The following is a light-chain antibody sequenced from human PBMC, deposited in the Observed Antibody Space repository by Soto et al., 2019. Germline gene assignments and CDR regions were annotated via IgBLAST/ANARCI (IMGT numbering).Light chain of an antibody. V-gene: IGKV1-27*01. Sequence: DIQMTQSPSSLSSSVGDRVTITCRPSRGIGNALAWYQQKPGTVPKLLIHSASTLQSGVPSRFSGSGSGTDFTLTISSLQPEAGASYYCQTYDSAPTFGPGTKVEIK. J-gene: IGKJ1*01. CDR2: SAS. CDR1: RGIGNA. CDR3: QTYDSAPT.